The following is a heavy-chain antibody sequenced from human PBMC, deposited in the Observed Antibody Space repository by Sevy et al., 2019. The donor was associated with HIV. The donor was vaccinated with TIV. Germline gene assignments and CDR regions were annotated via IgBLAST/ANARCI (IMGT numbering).Heavy chain of an antibody. J-gene: IGHJ4*02. D-gene: IGHD5-18*01. CDR1: GFTFSSYA. V-gene: IGHV3-23*01. Sequence: GGSLRLSCAASGFTFSSYAMSWVRQAPGKGLEWVSAISGSGGSTYYADSVKGRFTISRDNSKNTLYLQMNSLRAEDTAVYYCAKVANRIQLWLREVYYFDYWGQGTLVTVSS. CDR3: AKVANRIQLWLREVYYFDY. CDR2: ISGSGGST.